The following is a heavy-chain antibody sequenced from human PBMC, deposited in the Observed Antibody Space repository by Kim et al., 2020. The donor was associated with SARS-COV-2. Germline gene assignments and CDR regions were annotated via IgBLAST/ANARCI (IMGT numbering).Heavy chain of an antibody. CDR3: VSERWRGRKWFGFYYYG. Sequence: ASVKVSCKASGYTFTNYTFSWVRQAPGQGLEWMGWSSAYNGNRNYAKNLQGRVTMTTDTSTNTAYMELRSLTSDDTAVYYCVSERWRGRKWFGFYYYG. V-gene: IGHV1-18*01. J-gene: IGHJ6*01. CDR1: GYTFTNYT. D-gene: IGHD3-3*01. CDR2: SSAYNGNR.